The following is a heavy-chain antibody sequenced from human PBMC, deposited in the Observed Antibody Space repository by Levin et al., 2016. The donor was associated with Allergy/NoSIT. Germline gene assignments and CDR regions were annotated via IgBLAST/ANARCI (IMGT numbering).Heavy chain of an antibody. V-gene: IGHV4-34*01. CDR2: INHSGST. CDR3: ARSRIAHPQRYYYYYYGMDV. Sequence: WIRQPPGKGLEWIGEINHSGSTNYNPSLKSRVTISVDTSKNQFSLKLSSVTAADTAVYYCARSRIAHPQRYYYYYYGMDVWGQGTTVTVSS. D-gene: IGHD6-13*01. J-gene: IGHJ6*02.